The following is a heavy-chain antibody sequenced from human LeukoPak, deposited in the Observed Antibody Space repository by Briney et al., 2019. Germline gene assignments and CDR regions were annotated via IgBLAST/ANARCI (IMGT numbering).Heavy chain of an antibody. D-gene: IGHD6-19*01. V-gene: IGHV1-46*01. CDR3: ARDSIAVAGIDY. Sequence: ASVKVSCKASGYTFTSFYIHWVRQAPGQGLDWMAMINPSGGSTSYAQKFQGRVTVTRDTSTNTVHMKLNSLRSEDTAVYYCARDSIAVAGIDYWGQGTLVTVSS. CDR2: INPSGGST. J-gene: IGHJ4*02. CDR1: GYTFTSFY.